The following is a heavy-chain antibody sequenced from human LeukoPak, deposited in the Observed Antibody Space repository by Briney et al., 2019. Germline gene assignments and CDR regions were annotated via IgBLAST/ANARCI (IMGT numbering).Heavy chain of an antibody. CDR1: GYTFTSYG. D-gene: IGHD3-16*02. V-gene: IGHV1-3*01. CDR3: ARPDGVNYVWGSYRLDY. CDR2: INAGNGNT. J-gene: IGHJ4*02. Sequence: GASVKVSCKASGYTFTSYGISWVRQAPGQRLEWMGWINAGNGNTKYSQKFQGRVTITRDTSASTAYMELSSLRSEDTAVYYCARPDGVNYVWGSYRLDYWGQGTLVTVSS.